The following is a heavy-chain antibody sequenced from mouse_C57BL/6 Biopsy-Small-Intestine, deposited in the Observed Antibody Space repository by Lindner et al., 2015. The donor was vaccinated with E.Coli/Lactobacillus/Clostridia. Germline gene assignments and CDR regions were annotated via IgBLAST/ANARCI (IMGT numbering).Heavy chain of an antibody. CDR1: GFTFNIYV. J-gene: IGHJ2*01. CDR3: VRGRDYFAY. CDR2: IRSKSSNYAT. D-gene: IGHD1-1*01. V-gene: IGHV10-3*01. Sequence: VQLQESGGGMVQPKGSLKLSCAASGFTFNIYVMHWVRQPPGKGLEWVARIRSKSSNYATYYADSVKDRFTISRDDSQSMLYLQMNNLKTEDSAIYYCVRGRDYFAYWGQGTTLTVSS.